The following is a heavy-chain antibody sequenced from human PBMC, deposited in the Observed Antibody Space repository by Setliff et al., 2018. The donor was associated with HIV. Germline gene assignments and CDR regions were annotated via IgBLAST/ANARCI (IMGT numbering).Heavy chain of an antibody. CDR1: GGSFNGYS. CDR2: ISRSGST. D-gene: IGHD2-15*01. V-gene: IGHV4-34*01. Sequence: SETLSLTCAVYGGSFNGYSRSWMRQPPGKGLEWIGEISRSGSTTYHPSLKSRLTISVDASKRHFSLKLSSVTAADTAVYYCARTMAVPATQPFDYWGQGTLVTVSS. CDR3: ARTMAVPATQPFDY. J-gene: IGHJ4*02.